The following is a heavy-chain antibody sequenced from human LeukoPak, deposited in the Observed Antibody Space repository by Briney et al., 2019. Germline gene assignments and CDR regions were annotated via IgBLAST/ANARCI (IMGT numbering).Heavy chain of an antibody. CDR2: INPNSGVT. Sequence: ASVKVSCKASGYTFTGYYMHWVRQAPGQGLEWMGWINPNSGVTNYAQKFQGRVTMTRDTSISTAYMELRRLRSDGTAVYYCARDGRGYSGWGSGGDPSDYWGQGTLVTVSS. CDR1: GYTFTGYY. CDR3: ARDGRGYSGWGSGGDPSDY. J-gene: IGHJ4*02. D-gene: IGHD5-12*01. V-gene: IGHV1-2*02.